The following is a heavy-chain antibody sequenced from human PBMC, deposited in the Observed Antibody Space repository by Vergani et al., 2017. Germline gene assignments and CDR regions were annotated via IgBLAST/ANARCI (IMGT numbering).Heavy chain of an antibody. V-gene: IGHV2-26*01. J-gene: IGHJ5*02. D-gene: IGHD3-10*01. Sequence: QVTLKESGPVLVKPTETLTLTCTVSGFSLSNARLGVSWIRQPPGKALEWLAHIFSNDEKSYSTSLKSRLTISKDTSKSQVVLTMTNMDPVDTATYYCARIMARLVRGVIPTNWFDPWGQGTLVTVSS. CDR1: GFSLSNARLG. CDR3: ARIMARLVRGVIPTNWFDP. CDR2: IFSNDEK.